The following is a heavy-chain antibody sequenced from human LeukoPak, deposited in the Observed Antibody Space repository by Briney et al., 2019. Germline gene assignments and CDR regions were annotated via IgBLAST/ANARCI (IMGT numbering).Heavy chain of an antibody. J-gene: IGHJ4*02. Sequence: GRSLRLSCAASGFTFDDYAMHWVRQAPGKGLEWVSGISWNSGSIGYADSVKGRFTISRDNAKNSLYLQMNSLRAEDMALYYCAQWVEGAYTPFDYWGQGTLVTVSS. CDR3: AQWVEGAYTPFDY. CDR2: ISWNSGSI. V-gene: IGHV3-9*03. D-gene: IGHD1-26*01. CDR1: GFTFDDYA.